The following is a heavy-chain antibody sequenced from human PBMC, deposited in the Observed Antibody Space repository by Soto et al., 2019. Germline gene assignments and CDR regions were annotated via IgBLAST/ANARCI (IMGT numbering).Heavy chain of an antibody. CDR1: GFTFRTYW. V-gene: IGHV3-7*05. CDR2: INLDGSEK. J-gene: IGHJ6*02. CDR3: ARDGSTSGYSYDYHGMDG. Sequence: EVQLVESGGGLVQPGGSLRLSCAASGFTFRTYWLSWVRQVPGKGLEWVANINLDGSEKNYVDSVKGRFTISRDNARNSLYLQMSSLRAEDTALYYCARDGSTSGYSYDYHGMDGWGQGTTVTVSS. D-gene: IGHD5-18*01.